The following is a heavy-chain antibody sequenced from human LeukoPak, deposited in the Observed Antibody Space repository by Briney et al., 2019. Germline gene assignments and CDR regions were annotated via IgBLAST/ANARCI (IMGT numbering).Heavy chain of an antibody. D-gene: IGHD3-3*01. CDR2: IKQDGSEK. J-gene: IGHJ5*02. CDR1: GFTFSSYW. V-gene: IGHV3-7*01. Sequence: PGGSLRLSCAASGFTFSSYWMSWVRQAPGKGLEWVANIKQDGSEKYYVDSVKGRFTISRDNAKNSLYLQMNSLRAEDTAVYYCARIILRFLEWLLNWFDPWGQGTLVTVSS. CDR3: ARIILRFLEWLLNWFDP.